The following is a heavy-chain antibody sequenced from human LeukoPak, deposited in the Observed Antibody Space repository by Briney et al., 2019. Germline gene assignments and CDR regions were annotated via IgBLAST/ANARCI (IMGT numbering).Heavy chain of an antibody. Sequence: GRSLRLSCAASGFTFSTYGMHWVRQAPGKGLEWVAFIRYDGSNKYYADSVKGRFTISRDNAKNSLYLQMNSLRAEDTAVYYCAPAGYYGSGSYYEDYWGQGTLVTVSS. CDR1: GFTFSTYG. V-gene: IGHV3-33*03. D-gene: IGHD3-10*01. J-gene: IGHJ4*02. CDR3: APAGYYGSGSYYEDY. CDR2: IRYDGSNK.